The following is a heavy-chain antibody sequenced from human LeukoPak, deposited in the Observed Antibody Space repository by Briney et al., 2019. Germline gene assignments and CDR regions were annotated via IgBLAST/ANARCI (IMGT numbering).Heavy chain of an antibody. V-gene: IGHV4-34*01. J-gene: IGHJ5*02. Sequence: SETLSLTCAVYGGSFSGYYWSWIRKPPGKGLEWNGEINHSGNTNYNPSLKSRVTISVDTSKSQFSLKLSSVTAADTAVYYCARDPYGSGSYYPNWFDPWGQGTLVTVSS. CDR2: INHSGNT. CDR1: GGSFSGYY. D-gene: IGHD3-10*01. CDR3: ARDPYGSGSYYPNWFDP.